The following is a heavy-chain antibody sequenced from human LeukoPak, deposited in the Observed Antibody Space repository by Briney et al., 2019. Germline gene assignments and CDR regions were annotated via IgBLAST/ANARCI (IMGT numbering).Heavy chain of an antibody. D-gene: IGHD3-22*01. Sequence: SVKVSCKASGGTFSSYAIGWVRQAPGQGLEWMGGIIPIFGTANYAQKFQGRVTITTDESTSTAYMELSSLRSEDTAVYYCARLSVYYDSSGYYYGAFDIWGQGTMVTVSS. CDR1: GGTFSSYA. J-gene: IGHJ3*02. CDR2: IIPIFGTA. V-gene: IGHV1-69*05. CDR3: ARLSVYYDSSGYYYGAFDI.